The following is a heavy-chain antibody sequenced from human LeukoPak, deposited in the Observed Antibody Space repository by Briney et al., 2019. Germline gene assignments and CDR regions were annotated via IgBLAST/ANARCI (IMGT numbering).Heavy chain of an antibody. CDR3: ARGVQAELLWFGELSHNWFDP. V-gene: IGHV4-59*12. Sequence: SETLSLTCTVSGGSISSYYWSWIRQPPGKGLEWIGYIYYSGSTNYNPSLKSRVTISVDTSKNQFSPKLGSVTAADTAVYYCARGVQAELLWFGELSHNWFDPWGQGTLVTVSS. CDR1: GGSISSYY. CDR2: IYYSGST. J-gene: IGHJ5*02. D-gene: IGHD3-10*01.